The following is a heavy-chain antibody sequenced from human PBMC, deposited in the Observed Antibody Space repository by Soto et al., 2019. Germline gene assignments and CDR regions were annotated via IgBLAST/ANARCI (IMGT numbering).Heavy chain of an antibody. CDR2: IIPILGIA. Sequence: SVKVSCKASGGTFSSYTISWVRQAPGQGLEWMGRIIPILGIANYAQKFQGRVTITADKSTSTAYMELSSLRSEDTAVYYCAIVYYDILTGYDELDYYYYYGMDVWGQGTTVTVSS. CDR3: AIVYYDILTGYDELDYYYYYGMDV. CDR1: GGTFSSYT. V-gene: IGHV1-69*02. D-gene: IGHD3-9*01. J-gene: IGHJ6*02.